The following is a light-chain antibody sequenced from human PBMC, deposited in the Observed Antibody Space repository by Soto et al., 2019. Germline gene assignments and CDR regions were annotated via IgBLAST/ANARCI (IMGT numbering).Light chain of an antibody. CDR2: DVS. J-gene: IGLJ1*01. CDR1: SSDVGSYNR. CDR3: SSFTTSSTYV. V-gene: IGLV2-18*02. Sequence: QSALTQPPSVSGSPGQSVAISCSGTSSDVGSYNRVSWYQQPPGTAPKLMIYDVSNRPSGVPDCFSGSKSGNTASLTISGLQAEDEADYYCSSFTTSSTYVFGTGTKVTVL.